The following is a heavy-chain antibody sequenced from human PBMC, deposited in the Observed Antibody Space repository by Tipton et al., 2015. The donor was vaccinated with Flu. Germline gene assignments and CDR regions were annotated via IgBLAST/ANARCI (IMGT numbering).Heavy chain of an antibody. CDR1: GGSIRSYY. CDR2: IYYSGST. CDR3: ARYDYGDHSAFDI. D-gene: IGHD4-17*01. J-gene: IGHJ3*02. Sequence: TLSLTCTVSGGSIRSYYWSWIRQPPGKGLEWIGYIYYSGSTNYNPSLKSRVTISVDTSKNQFSLKLSSVTAADTAVYYCARYDYGDHSAFDIWGQGTMVTVSS. V-gene: IGHV4-59*01.